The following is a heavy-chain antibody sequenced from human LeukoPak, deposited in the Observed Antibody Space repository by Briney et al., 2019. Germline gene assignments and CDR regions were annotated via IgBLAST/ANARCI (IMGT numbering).Heavy chain of an antibody. CDR3: ASGRKWYQY. CDR1: GGSISSYY. J-gene: IGHJ1*01. V-gene: IGHV4-59*08. CDR2: IYYSGST. D-gene: IGHD2-8*01. Sequence: PSETLSLTCTVSGGSISSYYWSWIRQPPGKGLEWIGYIYYSGSTNYNSSLKSRFTMSVDTSKTHFSLKLSSVTAADTAVYYCASGRKWYQYWGQGTLVTVSS.